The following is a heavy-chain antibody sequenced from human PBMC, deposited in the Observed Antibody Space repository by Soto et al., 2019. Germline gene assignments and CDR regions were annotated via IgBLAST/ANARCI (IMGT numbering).Heavy chain of an antibody. J-gene: IGHJ4*02. V-gene: IGHV1-69*06. CDR2: IIPIFGTA. CDR3: ARLATVTPPYSFDF. CDR1: GGTFSSYA. Sequence: SVKVSCKASGGTFSSYAISWVRQAPGQGLEWMGGIIPIFGTANYAQKFQGRVTITADKSTSTAYMELSSLRSEDTAVYFCARLATVTPPYSFDFWGQGTLVTVSS. D-gene: IGHD4-17*01.